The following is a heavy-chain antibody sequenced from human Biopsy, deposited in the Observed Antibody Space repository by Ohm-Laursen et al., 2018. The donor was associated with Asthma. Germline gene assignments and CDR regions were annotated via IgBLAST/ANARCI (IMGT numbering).Heavy chain of an antibody. CDR1: GGSISSSRYY. Sequence: PSETLSLTCTVSGGSISSSRYYWGWIRQTPGKGLEWIGSIYYSGNTYCNPSLKSRVTISVDTSKNQFSLKLSSVTATDTAVYYCANTIGGVAADYWGQGTLVTVSS. CDR3: ANTIGGVAADY. V-gene: IGHV4-39*01. D-gene: IGHD3-16*01. CDR2: IYYSGNT. J-gene: IGHJ4*02.